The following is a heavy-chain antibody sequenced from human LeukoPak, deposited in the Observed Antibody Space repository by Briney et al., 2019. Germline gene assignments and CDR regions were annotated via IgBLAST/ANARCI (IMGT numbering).Heavy chain of an antibody. J-gene: IGHJ4*02. CDR2: IYYSGST. CDR1: GGSISSYY. V-gene: IGHV4-59*01. Sequence: SETLSLTCTVSGGSISSYYWSWIRQPPGKGLEWIGYIYYSGSTNYNPSLKSRVTISVDTSKNQFSLKLSSVTAADTAVYYCAREGFSGSYEYYFDYWGQGTLATVSS. CDR3: AREGFSGSYEYYFDY. D-gene: IGHD1-26*01.